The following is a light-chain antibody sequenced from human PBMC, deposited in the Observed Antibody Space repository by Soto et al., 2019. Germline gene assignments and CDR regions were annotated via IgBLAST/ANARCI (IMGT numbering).Light chain of an antibody. CDR3: FSYAGSNNYV. V-gene: IGLV2-8*01. Sequence: QSALTQPPSASGSPGQSVTISCTGTSSDVGGYKYVSWYQHYPGKAPKLMIYDVNKRPSGVPDRFSGSKSGNTASLTVSGLQAEDEADYYCFSYAGSNNYVFGTGTKVPS. CDR2: DVN. CDR1: SSDVGGYKY. J-gene: IGLJ1*01.